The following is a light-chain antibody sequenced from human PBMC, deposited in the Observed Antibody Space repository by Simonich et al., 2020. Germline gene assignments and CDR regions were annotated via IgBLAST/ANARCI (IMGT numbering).Light chain of an antibody. CDR1: SSDVGSYNL. J-gene: IGLJ7*01. V-gene: IGLV2-23*01. CDR3: CSYAGSSTFAV. CDR2: EGS. Sequence: QSALTQPASVSGSPGQSITISCTGTSSDVGSYNLVSWYQQHPGKAPKLMIYEGSKRPSGVSNCFSGSKSGNTASLTISGLQAEDEADYYCCSYAGSSTFAVFGGGTQLTVL.